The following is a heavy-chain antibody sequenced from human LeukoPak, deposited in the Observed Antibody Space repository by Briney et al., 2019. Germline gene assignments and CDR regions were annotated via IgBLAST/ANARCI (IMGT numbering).Heavy chain of an antibody. V-gene: IGHV1-46*01. CDR2: INASGGGT. J-gene: IGHJ4*02. CDR3: ARDLGKGGFDY. D-gene: IGHD1-26*01. CDR1: GYTFTTYW. Sequence: ASVKVSCKASGYTFTTYWVHWVRQAPGQGLEWMGIINASGGGTSYAQNFQGRVTMTRDTSTSTAYMELSSLRSEDTAVYYCARDLGKGGFDYWGQGTLVTVSS.